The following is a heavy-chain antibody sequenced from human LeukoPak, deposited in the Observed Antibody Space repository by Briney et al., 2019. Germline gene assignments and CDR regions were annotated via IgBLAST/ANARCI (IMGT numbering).Heavy chain of an antibody. J-gene: IGHJ4*02. CDR3: ARDPSAVALGTYG. V-gene: IGHV3-66*01. D-gene: IGHD6-13*01. CDR1: GVTVGNNY. CDR2: IYSGGAT. Sequence: GGSLRLSCAASGVTVGNNYMIWVRQAPGKGVEWVSRIYSGGATTYADSVKGRFTISRDSSKNTLFLQLNSLRAEDTAVYYCARDPSAVALGTYGWGQGTLVTVSS.